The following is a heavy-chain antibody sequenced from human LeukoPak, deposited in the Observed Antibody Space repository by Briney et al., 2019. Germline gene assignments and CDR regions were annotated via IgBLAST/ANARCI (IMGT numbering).Heavy chain of an antibody. CDR1: VGSISSSTYY. CDR2: IYYSGST. V-gene: IGHV4-39*01. D-gene: IGHD1-14*01. J-gene: IGHJ4*02. Sequence: SETLSLTCTVSVGSISSSTYYWGWIRQPPGKGLEWIGSIYYSGSTYYNPSLKSRVTISVDTSKNQFSLKLSSVTAADTAVYYCARPNRPITGRVDYWGQGTLVAVSS. CDR3: ARPNRPITGRVDY.